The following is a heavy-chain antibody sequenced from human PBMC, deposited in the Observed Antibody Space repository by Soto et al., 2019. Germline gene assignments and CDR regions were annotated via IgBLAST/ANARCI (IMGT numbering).Heavy chain of an antibody. J-gene: IGHJ4*02. Sequence: PVGSLRLSCAASGFTFSSFWMDWVRQAPGKGLEWVANISPDGSEKHYVVSVKGRFTISRDNARNSLYLQMSSLTAEDSALYYCSRSLNSWGQGTRVTVSS. V-gene: IGHV3-7*01. CDR1: GFTFSSFW. CDR3: SRSLNS. CDR2: ISPDGSEK.